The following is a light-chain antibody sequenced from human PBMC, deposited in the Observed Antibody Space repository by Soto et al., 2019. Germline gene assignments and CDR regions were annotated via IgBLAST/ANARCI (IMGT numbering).Light chain of an antibody. CDR1: QSISSY. V-gene: IGKV1-39*01. Sequence: DIQMTQSPSSLSASVGDRVTITCRASQSISSYLNWYQHKPGKAPNLLIYAASNLQSGVPSRLSGSGSGTDFTLTISSLQPEYFATYYCQQSYITWTFGKGTKVAIK. J-gene: IGKJ1*01. CDR2: AAS. CDR3: QQSYITWT.